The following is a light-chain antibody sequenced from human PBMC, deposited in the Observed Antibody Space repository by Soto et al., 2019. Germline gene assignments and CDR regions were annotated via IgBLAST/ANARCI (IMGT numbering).Light chain of an antibody. Sequence: QSVLTQPPSVSGAPRQRVTISCSGSTSNIGNNPVNWYQQLPGQAPKLLIYYDDLVAPGVSDRFSGSRSGTSASLAISRLQSEDEAAYYCATWDDSLKNVVFGGWTKLTVL. V-gene: IGLV1-36*01. CDR1: TSNIGNNP. CDR3: ATWDDSLKNVV. J-gene: IGLJ2*01. CDR2: YDD.